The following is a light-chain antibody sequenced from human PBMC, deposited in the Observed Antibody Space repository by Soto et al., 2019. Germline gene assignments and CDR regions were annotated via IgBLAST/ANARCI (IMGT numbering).Light chain of an antibody. V-gene: IGKV1-5*03. CDR1: QSINTW. CDR3: QQYNSYSCT. CDR2: KAS. Sequence: DIPMTQSPSTLSASVGDRVTITCRASQSINTWLAWYQQKPGKAPKLLIYKASSLESGVPSRFSGSGSGTEFTLTISSLQPDDFATYYCQQYNSYSCTFGQGTKLEIK. J-gene: IGKJ2*02.